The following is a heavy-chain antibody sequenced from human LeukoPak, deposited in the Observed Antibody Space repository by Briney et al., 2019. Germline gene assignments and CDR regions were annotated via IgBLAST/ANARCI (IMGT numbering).Heavy chain of an antibody. V-gene: IGHV1-2*02. CDR1: GYTFTGYY. J-gene: IGHJ4*02. D-gene: IGHD3-22*01. Sequence: GASVKVSCKASGYTFTGYYMHWVRQAPGQGLEWMGWINPNSGGTNYAQKFQGRVTMTRDTSISTAYMELSRLRSDDTAVYYCAREIVTMSYYFDYWGQGTLVTVSP. CDR2: INPNSGGT. CDR3: AREIVTMSYYFDY.